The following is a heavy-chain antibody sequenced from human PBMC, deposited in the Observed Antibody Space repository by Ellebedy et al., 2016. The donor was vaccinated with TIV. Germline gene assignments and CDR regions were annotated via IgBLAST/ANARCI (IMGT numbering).Heavy chain of an antibody. J-gene: IGHJ3*02. V-gene: IGHV4-39*07. D-gene: IGHD3-10*01. CDR2: IFYRGST. CDR1: GGSISSSSYF. Sequence: SETLSLXXTVSGGSISSSSYFWGWIRQLPGKGLEWIGSIFYRGSTYYNPSLKSRVTISVDTSKNQFSLKLSSVTAADTAVYYCARVPRQRGDAFDIWGQGTMVTVSS. CDR3: ARVPRQRGDAFDI.